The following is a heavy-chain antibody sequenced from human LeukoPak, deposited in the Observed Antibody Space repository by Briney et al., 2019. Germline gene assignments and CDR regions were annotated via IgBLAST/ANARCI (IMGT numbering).Heavy chain of an antibody. CDR3: TSHCSSTSCYLHRGYYYMDV. CDR1: GFTFSGSA. CDR2: IRSKANSYAT. J-gene: IGHJ6*03. Sequence: GGSLRLSCAASGFTFSGSAMHWVRQASGKGLEWVGRIRSKANSYATAYAASVKGRFTISRDDSKNTAYLQMNSLKTEDTAVYYCTSHCSSTSCYLHRGYYYMDVWGKGTTVTVSS. D-gene: IGHD2-2*01. V-gene: IGHV3-73*01.